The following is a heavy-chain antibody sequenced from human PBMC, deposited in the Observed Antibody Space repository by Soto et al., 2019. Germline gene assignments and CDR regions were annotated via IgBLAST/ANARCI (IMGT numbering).Heavy chain of an antibody. V-gene: IGHV4-34*01. CDR3: ARVRSGMVRGVIDY. D-gene: IGHD3-10*01. J-gene: IGHJ4*02. CDR1: GGSFSGYY. Sequence: SETLSLTCAVYGGSFSGYYWSWIRQPPGKGLEWIGEINHSGSTNYNPSLKSRVTISVDTSKNQFSLKLSFVTAADTAVYYCARVRSGMVRGVIDYWGQGTLVTVSS. CDR2: INHSGST.